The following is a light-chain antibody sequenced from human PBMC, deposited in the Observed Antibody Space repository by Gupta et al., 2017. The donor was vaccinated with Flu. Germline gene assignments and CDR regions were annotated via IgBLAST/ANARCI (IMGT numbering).Light chain of an antibody. J-gene: IGLJ1*01. CDR3: QSHDSSLSSNYV. V-gene: IGLV1-40*01. CDR1: SSNIGAGYD. CDR2: ANR. Sequence: QSVLPQPPSVSGAPGQSVTISCTGSSSNIGAGYDVHWYQQRPGTAPKRLIYANRNRHSGVPDRFSGSKSGTSASLVISGLQAEDEADYYCQSHDSSLSSNYVFGTGTKVSVL.